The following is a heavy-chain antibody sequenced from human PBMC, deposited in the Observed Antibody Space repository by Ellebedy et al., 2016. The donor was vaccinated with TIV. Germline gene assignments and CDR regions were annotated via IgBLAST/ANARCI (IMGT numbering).Heavy chain of an antibody. J-gene: IGHJ6*02. Sequence: PGGSLRLSCGASGFNFRNYHMHWVRQAPGKGLEWVALIWFNGRLKYYADSVKGRFSISRDNFRNALYLQINALRGEDAAVYYCGRAREPGYFAYYYHGMDVWGQGTTVTVSS. CDR2: IWFNGRLK. V-gene: IGHV3-33*01. D-gene: IGHD3-9*01. CDR3: GRAREPGYFAYYYHGMDV. CDR1: GFNFRNYH.